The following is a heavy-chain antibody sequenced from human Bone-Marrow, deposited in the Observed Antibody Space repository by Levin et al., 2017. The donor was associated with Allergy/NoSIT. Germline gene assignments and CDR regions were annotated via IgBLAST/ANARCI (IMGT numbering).Heavy chain of an antibody. CDR3: AREDYGDYRGFDL. CDR2: IYYSGST. J-gene: IGHJ2*01. V-gene: IGHV4-59*01. D-gene: IGHD4-17*01. Sequence: SQTLSLTCTVSGGSISSYYWSWIRQPPGKGLEWIGYIYYSGSTNYNPSLKSRVTISVDTSKNQFSLKLSSVTAADTAVYYCAREDYGDYRGFDLWGRGTLVTVSS. CDR1: GGSISSYY.